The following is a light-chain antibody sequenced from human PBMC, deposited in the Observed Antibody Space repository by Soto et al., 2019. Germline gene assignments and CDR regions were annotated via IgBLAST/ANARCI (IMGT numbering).Light chain of an antibody. V-gene: IGKV4-1*01. J-gene: IGKJ3*01. CDR2: WSS. CDR1: QSVYNSNYKNY. CDR3: YQYCGGAVT. Sequence: DIVLTQSPTSLAVSLGERATINCKSIQSVYNSNYKNYLAWYRQRPGQPPEMLIYWSSTRESGVPDRFIGSGSGTDFSLTISSLLAEDVAVYYCYQYCGGAVTFGPGTKVDV.